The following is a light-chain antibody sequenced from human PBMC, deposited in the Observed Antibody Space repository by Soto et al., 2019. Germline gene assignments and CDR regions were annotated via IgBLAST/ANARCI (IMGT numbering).Light chain of an antibody. J-gene: IGKJ2*01. CDR1: QSFTSNY. Sequence: EIVLTQSPATLSVSPGERATLSCGASQSFTSNYLAWYQQKPGLAPRLLIYDASRATGVPDRFSGNGSGTDFTLTISRLEPEDFAVYYCQQFGSSPYTFGQGPKLEIK. V-gene: IGKV3D-20*01. CDR2: DAS. CDR3: QQFGSSPYT.